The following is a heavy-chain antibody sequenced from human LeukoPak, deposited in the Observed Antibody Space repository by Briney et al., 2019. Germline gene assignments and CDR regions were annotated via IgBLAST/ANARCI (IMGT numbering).Heavy chain of an antibody. D-gene: IGHD3-10*01. CDR3: AKGRYYPKDFFDY. V-gene: IGHV3-21*01. CDR1: GFTFSRYS. Sequence: GESLRLSCAASGFTFSRYSMDWVRQAPGKGLEWVSSISSSSTYIFYADSVKGRFNISRDNAQNSLYLQMNSLRAEDTAVYYCAKGRYYPKDFFDYWGQGTLVTVSS. CDR2: ISSSSTYI. J-gene: IGHJ4*02.